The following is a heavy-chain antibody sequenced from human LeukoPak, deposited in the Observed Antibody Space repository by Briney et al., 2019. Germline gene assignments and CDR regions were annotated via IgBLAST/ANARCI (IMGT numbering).Heavy chain of an antibody. CDR3: PKDLRRNIAAAGTFNY. CDR2: ISGSGGST. Sequence: GGSLRLSCAASGFTFSSYAMSWVRQAPGKGLEWVSAISGSGGSTYYADSVKGRFTISRDNSKNTLYLQMNSLRAEDTAVYYCPKDLRRNIAAAGTFNYWGQGTLVTVSS. V-gene: IGHV3-23*01. D-gene: IGHD6-13*01. CDR1: GFTFSSYA. J-gene: IGHJ4*02.